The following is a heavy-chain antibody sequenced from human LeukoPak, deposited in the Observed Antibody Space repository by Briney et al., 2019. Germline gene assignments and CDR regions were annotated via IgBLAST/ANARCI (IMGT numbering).Heavy chain of an antibody. Sequence: GASVKVSCKASGYTFTGYYIHWVRQAPGQGLEWMGWINPYSGDTNYAHKFQGRVTMTRDTSISTAYMELSRLRSDDTAVYYCARDQAAAGTGFDIWGQGTMVTVSS. CDR2: INPYSGDT. CDR3: ARDQAAAGTGFDI. V-gene: IGHV1-2*07. J-gene: IGHJ3*02. D-gene: IGHD6-13*01. CDR1: GYTFTGYY.